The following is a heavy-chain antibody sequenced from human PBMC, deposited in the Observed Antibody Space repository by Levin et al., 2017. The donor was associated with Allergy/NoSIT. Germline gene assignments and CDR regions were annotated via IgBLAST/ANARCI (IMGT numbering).Heavy chain of an antibody. Sequence: GGSLRLSCAASGFTFSSYAMHWVRQAPGKGLEWVAVISYDGSNKYYADSVKGRFTISRDNSKNTLYLQMNSLRAEDTAVYYCARSGYSYGRQGYYFDYWGQGTLVTVSS. D-gene: IGHD5-18*01. CDR3: ARSGYSYGRQGYYFDY. CDR1: GFTFSSYA. CDR2: ISYDGSNK. J-gene: IGHJ4*02. V-gene: IGHV3-30*04.